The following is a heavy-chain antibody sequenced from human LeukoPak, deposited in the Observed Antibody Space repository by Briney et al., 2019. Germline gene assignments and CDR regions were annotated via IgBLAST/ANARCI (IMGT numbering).Heavy chain of an antibody. Sequence: GRSLRLSCAASGFTFSSYGMHWVRQAPGKGLEWVAVISYDGSNKYYADSVKGRFTISRDNSKNTLYLQMNSLRVEDTAVYYCARAVYYDSSGYSPPDAFDIWGQGTMVTVSS. J-gene: IGHJ3*02. CDR3: ARAVYYDSSGYSPPDAFDI. CDR2: ISYDGSNK. V-gene: IGHV3-30*03. D-gene: IGHD3-22*01. CDR1: GFTFSSYG.